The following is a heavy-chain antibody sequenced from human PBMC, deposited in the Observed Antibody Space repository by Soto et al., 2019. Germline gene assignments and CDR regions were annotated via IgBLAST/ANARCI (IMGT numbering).Heavy chain of an antibody. CDR1: GFTFSGYS. D-gene: IGHD5-12*01. J-gene: IGHJ3*02. CDR3: AREDGYRGGDAFDI. Sequence: PGGSLRLSCAASGFTFSGYSMNWVRQAPGKGLEWVSSISSSSSYIFYADSVKGRFTISRDNSKNTLYLQMNSLRAEDTAVYYCAREDGYRGGDAFDIWGQGTMVTVSS. V-gene: IGHV3-21*01. CDR2: ISSSSSYI.